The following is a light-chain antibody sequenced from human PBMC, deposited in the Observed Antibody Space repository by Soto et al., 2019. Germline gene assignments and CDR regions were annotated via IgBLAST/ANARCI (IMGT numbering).Light chain of an antibody. CDR3: ATWDDRLNGHV. Sequence: QSALTQPPSASGTPGQRVTVSCSGSSSNIGTNYVYWHQQLPGTAPTLLIYRNSQRPSGVPDRFSGSKSGTSASLAISGLRSEDEADYYCATWDDRLNGHVFGTGTKVTVL. CDR1: SSNIGTNY. CDR2: RNS. V-gene: IGLV1-47*01. J-gene: IGLJ1*01.